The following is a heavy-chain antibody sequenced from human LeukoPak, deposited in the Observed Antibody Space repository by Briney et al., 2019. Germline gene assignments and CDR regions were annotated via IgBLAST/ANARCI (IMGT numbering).Heavy chain of an antibody. CDR1: GFTFSSHG. V-gene: IGHV3-23*01. D-gene: IGHD3-16*01. Sequence: GGSLRLSCAASGFTFSSHGMNWVRQARGKGLEWVSGISPSGGITYYTDSVKGRFTISRDNSKNTQSLQMNSLRAEDTAVYYCAKDDDWGRYKHWGQGTLVTVSS. CDR3: AKDDDWGRYKH. J-gene: IGHJ1*01. CDR2: ISPSGGIT.